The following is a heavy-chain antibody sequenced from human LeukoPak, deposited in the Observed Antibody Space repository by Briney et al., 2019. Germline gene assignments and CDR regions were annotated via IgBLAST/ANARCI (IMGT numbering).Heavy chain of an antibody. CDR2: ISHSGST. CDR3: ARGRSYYNAFDI. V-gene: IGHV4-34*01. Sequence: SETLSLTCAVSGVSFSGYYWSWIRQPPGKGLEWIGEISHSGSTNYNPSLKSRVTISVDTAKNQFSLKLSSVPAADTAVYYCARGRSYYNAFDIWGQGTMVTVSS. D-gene: IGHD1-26*01. CDR1: GVSFSGYY. J-gene: IGHJ3*02.